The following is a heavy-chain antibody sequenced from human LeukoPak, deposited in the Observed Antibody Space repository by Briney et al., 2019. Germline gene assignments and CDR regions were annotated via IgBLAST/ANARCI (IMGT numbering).Heavy chain of an antibody. Sequence: SETLSLTCAVYGGSFSGYYWSWSRQPPGRGLEWIGEINHGGSTNYNPSLKSRVTISVDTSKNQVSLKRSTVTAADTPVYYCASVSGSSWYPAPYYYYYGMDVWGQATTVTVSS. CDR1: GGSFSGYY. CDR2: INHGGST. V-gene: IGHV4-34*01. CDR3: ASVSGSSWYPAPYYYYYGMDV. J-gene: IGHJ6*02. D-gene: IGHD6-13*01.